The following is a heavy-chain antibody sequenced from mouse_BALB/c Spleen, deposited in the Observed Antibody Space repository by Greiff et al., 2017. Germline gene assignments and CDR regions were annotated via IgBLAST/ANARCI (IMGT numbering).Heavy chain of an antibody. Sequence: EVQLQQSGAELVKPGPSVKLSCTASGFNINDTYMHWVKQRPEQGMEWIGRIDPANGNTKYDPKFQGKATITADTSSNTAYLQLSSLTSEDTAVYYCAYYSDYDWYFDVWGAGTTVTVSA. CDR1: GFNINDTY. CDR2: IDPANGNT. J-gene: IGHJ1*01. CDR3: AYYSDYDWYFDV. V-gene: IGHV14-3*02. D-gene: IGHD2-13*01.